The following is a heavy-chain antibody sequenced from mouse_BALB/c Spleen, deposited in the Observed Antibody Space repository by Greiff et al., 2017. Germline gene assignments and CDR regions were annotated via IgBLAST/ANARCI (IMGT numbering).Heavy chain of an antibody. Sequence: EVKLQESGPGLVKPSQSLSLTCSVTGYSITSGYYWNWIRQFPGNKLEWMGYISYDGSNNYNPSLKNRISITRDTSKNQFFLKLNSVTTEDTATYYCATAGSTLYFDYWGQGTTLTVSS. D-gene: IGHD1-1*01. CDR3: ATAGSTLYFDY. J-gene: IGHJ2*01. CDR1: GYSITSGYY. V-gene: IGHV3-6*02. CDR2: ISYDGSN.